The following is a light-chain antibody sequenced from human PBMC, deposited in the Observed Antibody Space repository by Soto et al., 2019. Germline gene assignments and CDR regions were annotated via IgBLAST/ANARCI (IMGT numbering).Light chain of an antibody. J-gene: IGKJ4*01. Sequence: EIVMTQSPDTLSVSPGERVTLSCRASQSISSDLAWYQQKPGQAPRLLIYGASSRATGIPDRFSGSGSGTDFTLTISRLEPEDFAVYYCQQYGSSPPLTFGGGTKVEIK. V-gene: IGKV3-20*01. CDR2: GAS. CDR3: QQYGSSPPLT. CDR1: QSISSD.